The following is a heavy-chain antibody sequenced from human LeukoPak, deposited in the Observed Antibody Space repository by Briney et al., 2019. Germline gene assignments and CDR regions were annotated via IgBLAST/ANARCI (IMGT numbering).Heavy chain of an antibody. D-gene: IGHD3-22*01. CDR1: GFTFSSCA. CDR2: ISGSGGST. Sequence: GGSLRLSCAASGFTFSSCAMSWVRQAPGKGLEWVSAISGSGGSTYYADSVKGRFTISRDNSKNTLYLQMNSLRAEDTAVYYCAKGPNVVVIGYFDYWGQGTLVTVSS. J-gene: IGHJ4*02. V-gene: IGHV3-23*01. CDR3: AKGPNVVVIGYFDY.